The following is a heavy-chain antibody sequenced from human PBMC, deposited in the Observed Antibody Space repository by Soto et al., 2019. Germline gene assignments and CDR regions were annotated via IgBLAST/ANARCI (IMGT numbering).Heavy chain of an antibody. V-gene: IGHV4-39*05. Sequence: SETPALTFTVSGDSIRSSNHSWAWNRQPPGKGLEWIGGFYYSGSPYYNPSLKSRVTMSVDTSKNQFSLNLNSVTAADTAVYYCYINGFWGQGTLVTVSS. CDR1: GDSIRSSNHS. J-gene: IGHJ1*01. CDR2: FYYSGSP. D-gene: IGHD2-8*01. CDR3: YINGF.